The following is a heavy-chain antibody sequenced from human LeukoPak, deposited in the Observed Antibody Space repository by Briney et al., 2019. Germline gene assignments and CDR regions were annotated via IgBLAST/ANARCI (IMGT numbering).Heavy chain of an antibody. CDR1: GGSMSSGGYY. J-gene: IGHJ5*02. CDR3: ARGRYSGYPNNWFDP. V-gene: IGHV4-31*03. Sequence: SQTLSLICTVSGGSMSSGGYYWSWIRQHPGKVLEWIGYIYYSGSTYYNPSLKGRVTISVDTSKNQFSLKLSSVTAADTAVYFCARGRYSGYPNNWFDPWGQGTLVTVSS. D-gene: IGHD5-12*01. CDR2: IYYSGST.